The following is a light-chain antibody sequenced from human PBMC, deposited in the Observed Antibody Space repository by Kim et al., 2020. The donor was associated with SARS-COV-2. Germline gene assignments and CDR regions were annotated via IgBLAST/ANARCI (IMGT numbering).Light chain of an antibody. CDR3: MQGTHWPPT. CDR2: KVS. CDR1: HSLVYSDGKTY. Sequence: PGSISCRYSHSLVYSDGKTYVTWFHKRAGQSPRRLVYKVSSGDSGVPDRFSGRGSGTDCTLKISRVEAEDVGIYYCMQGTHWPPTFGQGTKVDIK. V-gene: IGKV2-30*01. J-gene: IGKJ1*01.